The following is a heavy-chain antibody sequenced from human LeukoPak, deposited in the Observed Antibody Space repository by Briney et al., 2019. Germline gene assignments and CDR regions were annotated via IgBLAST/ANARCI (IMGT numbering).Heavy chain of an antibody. D-gene: IGHD6-13*01. CDR3: ARGRAAAGSLSFYYYGMDV. J-gene: IGHJ6*02. CDR1: GFTFSSYG. Sequence: PGGSLSLSCAASGFTFSSYGMHWVRQAPGKGLEWVAFIRDDGYYKYYADSVRGRFTISRDNSKNTLYLQMNSLRAEDTAVYYCARGRAAAGSLSFYYYGMDVWGQGTTVTVSS. V-gene: IGHV3-30*02. CDR2: IRDDGYYK.